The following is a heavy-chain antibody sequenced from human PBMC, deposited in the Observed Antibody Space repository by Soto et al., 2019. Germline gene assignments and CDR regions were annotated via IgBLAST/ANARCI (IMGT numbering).Heavy chain of an antibody. D-gene: IGHD2-15*01. CDR1: GGSFSGYY. V-gene: IGHV4-34*01. CDR3: ARGRSVVVAATALYYFDY. Sequence: QVQLQQWGAGLLKPSETLSLTCAVYGGSFSGYYWSWIRQPPGKGLEWIGEINHSGSTNYNPSLKSRVTISVDTSKNQFSLKLSSVTAADTAVYYCARGRSVVVAATALYYFDYWGQGTLVTVSS. J-gene: IGHJ4*02. CDR2: INHSGST.